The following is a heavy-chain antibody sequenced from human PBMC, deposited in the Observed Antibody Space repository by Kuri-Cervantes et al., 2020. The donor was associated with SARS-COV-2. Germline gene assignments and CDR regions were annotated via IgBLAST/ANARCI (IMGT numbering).Heavy chain of an antibody. D-gene: IGHD1-26*01. Sequence: SCAVSGGSISSSNWWSWVRQPPGKGLEWIGEIYHSGSTNYNPSLKSRVTISVDKSKNQFSLKLSSVTAADTAVYYCARSSIVGASHWFDPWGQGTLVTVSS. V-gene: IGHV4-4*02. CDR1: GGSISSSNW. CDR3: ARSSIVGASHWFDP. CDR2: IYHSGST. J-gene: IGHJ5*02.